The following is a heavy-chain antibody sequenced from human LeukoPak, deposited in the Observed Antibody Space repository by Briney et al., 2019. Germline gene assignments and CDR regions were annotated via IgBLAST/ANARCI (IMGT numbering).Heavy chain of an antibody. CDR2: INHSGST. J-gene: IGHJ4*02. D-gene: IGHD3-16*02. V-gene: IGHV4-34*01. Sequence: SETLSLTCAVYGGSFSGYYWSWIRQPPGKGLEWIGEINHSGSTNYNPSLKSRVTISVDTSKNQFSLKLSSVTAADTAVYYCARRPRYDYVWGSYRHSFDYWGQGTLVTVSS. CDR3: ARRPRYDYVWGSYRHSFDY. CDR1: GGSFSGYY.